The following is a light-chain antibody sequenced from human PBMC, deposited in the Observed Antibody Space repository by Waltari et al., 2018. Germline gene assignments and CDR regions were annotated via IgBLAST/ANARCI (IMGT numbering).Light chain of an antibody. V-gene: IGKV1-5*03. CDR3: QQYKSPPWT. J-gene: IGKJ1*01. Sequence: DIQMTQSPSTLSAPVGDRVTITCRASQSNRSWLAWYQPKPGKAPKLLISKASTLESGVPSRFSGSGSGTEFTLTISSLQPDDFATYHCQQYKSPPWTFGQGTKVEIK. CDR2: KAS. CDR1: QSNRSW.